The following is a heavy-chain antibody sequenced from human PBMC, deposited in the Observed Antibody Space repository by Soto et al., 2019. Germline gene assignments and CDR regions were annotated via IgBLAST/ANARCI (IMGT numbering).Heavy chain of an antibody. D-gene: IGHD4-17*01. CDR3: ARLGDYAETNWFDP. J-gene: IGHJ5*02. Sequence: QVQLVQSGAEVKKPGSSVNVSCKASGGTFSSYAISWVRQAPGQGLEWMGGIIPIFGTANYAQKFQGRVTITADESTSTAYMELSSLRSEDTAVYYCARLGDYAETNWFDPWGQGTLVTVSS. CDR1: GGTFSSYA. V-gene: IGHV1-69*12. CDR2: IIPIFGTA.